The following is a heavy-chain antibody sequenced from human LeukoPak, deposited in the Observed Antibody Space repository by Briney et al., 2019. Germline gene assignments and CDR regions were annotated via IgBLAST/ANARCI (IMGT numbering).Heavy chain of an antibody. CDR2: IIPIFGTA. CDR1: GGTFSSYA. V-gene: IGHV1-69*13. J-gene: IGHJ6*02. D-gene: IGHD6-13*01. Sequence: ASVKVSCKASGGTFSSYAISWVRQAPGQGLEWMGGIIPIFGTANYAQKFQGRVTITADESTSTAYTELSSLRSEDTAVYYCARDPRKYSSSWYRSAYYYYGMDVWGQGTTVTVSS. CDR3: ARDPRKYSSSWYRSAYYYYGMDV.